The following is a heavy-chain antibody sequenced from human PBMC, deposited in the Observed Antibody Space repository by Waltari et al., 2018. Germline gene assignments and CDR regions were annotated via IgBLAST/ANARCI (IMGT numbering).Heavy chain of an antibody. CDR1: GDSMSSPYW. D-gene: IGHD2-15*01. CDR2: VHGTGKT. Sequence: QLQESGPGLVKPSGTLSLTCAVSGDSMSSPYWWSWVRQAPKKGLEWIGQVHGTGKTNYNPSFASRVTISLDTYNKQFSLKVTSATAADTAVYYCARDRGRGLYLDSWGPGTLVTVSP. V-gene: IGHV4-4*02. J-gene: IGHJ4*02. CDR3: ARDRGRGLYLDS.